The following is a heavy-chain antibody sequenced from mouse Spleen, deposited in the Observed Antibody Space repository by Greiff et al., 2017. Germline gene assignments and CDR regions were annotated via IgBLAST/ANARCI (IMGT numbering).Heavy chain of an antibody. CDR1: GYTFTSYW. J-gene: IGHJ2*01. CDR2: IYPGSGST. V-gene: IGHV1-55*01. D-gene: IGHD1-1*01. Sequence: VQLQQPGAELVKPGASVKMSCKASGYTFTSYWITWVKQRPGQGLEWIGDIYPGSGSTNYNEKFKSKATLTVNTSSRTASILISRLTSEDSAVYYCAMEGGGQFISTVVDDWGQGTTLTVSS. CDR3: AMEGGGQFISTVVDD.